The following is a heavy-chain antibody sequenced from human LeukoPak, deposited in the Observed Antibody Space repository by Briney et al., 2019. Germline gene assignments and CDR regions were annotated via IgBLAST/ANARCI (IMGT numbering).Heavy chain of an antibody. V-gene: IGHV3-7*01. CDR1: TFTFSSYW. J-gene: IGHJ5*02. CDR3: ARRGTYQNWFDP. D-gene: IGHD3-16*01. Sequence: GGSLRLSCAASTFTFSSYWMSWVRQAPGKGLEWVATIKDDGSEKYYVDSVSGRFTISRDNAKNSLYLQMNSLRAEDTAVYYCARRGTYQNWFDPWGQGTLSPSPQ. CDR2: IKDDGSEK.